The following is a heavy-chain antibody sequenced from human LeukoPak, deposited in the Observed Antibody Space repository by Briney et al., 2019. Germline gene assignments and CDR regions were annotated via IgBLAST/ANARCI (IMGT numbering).Heavy chain of an antibody. CDR1: GYSFTSYW. Sequence: PGASLQISCKGSGYSFTSYWIGWVRQLPGEGLEWMGIIFPGDSDTRYSPSFQGQVTISADKSINTAYLQWGSLKASDTAMYYCARQGLTGEMLDWFDPWGQGTLVTVSS. D-gene: IGHD1-20*01. CDR3: ARQGLTGEMLDWFDP. CDR2: IFPGDSDT. J-gene: IGHJ5*02. V-gene: IGHV5-51*01.